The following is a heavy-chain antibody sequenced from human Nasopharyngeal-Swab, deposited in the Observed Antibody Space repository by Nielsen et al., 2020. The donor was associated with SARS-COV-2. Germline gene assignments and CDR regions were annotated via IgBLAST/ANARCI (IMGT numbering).Heavy chain of an antibody. D-gene: IGHD3-3*01. J-gene: IGHJ4*02. CDR1: GGSISSYS. CDR3: ARGEKHLDFWSPVIPKYYFDY. Sequence: SETLSLTCTVSGGSISSYSWSCILQSPGKCLAWILSIYHSGSPNSNPSLKSRVTIPVDTSKNQFSLKLSSVTAADTAVYYCARGEKHLDFWSPVIPKYYFDYWGQGTLVTVA. V-gene: IGHV4-59*01. CDR2: IYHSGSP.